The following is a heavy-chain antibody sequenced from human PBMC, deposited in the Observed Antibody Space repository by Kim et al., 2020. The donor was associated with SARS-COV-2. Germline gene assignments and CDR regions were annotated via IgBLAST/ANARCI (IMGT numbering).Heavy chain of an antibody. Sequence: GGSLRLSCAASGFTFSSYSMNWVRQAPGKGLEWVSSISSSSSYIYYADSVKGRFTISRDNAKNSLYLQMNSLRAEDTAVYYCARDWGGYYYYYYGMDVWGQGTTVTGSS. CDR3: ARDWGGYYYYYYGMDV. J-gene: IGHJ6*01. CDR1: GFTFSSYS. CDR2: ISSSSSYI. D-gene: IGHD3-16*01. V-gene: IGHV3-21*01.